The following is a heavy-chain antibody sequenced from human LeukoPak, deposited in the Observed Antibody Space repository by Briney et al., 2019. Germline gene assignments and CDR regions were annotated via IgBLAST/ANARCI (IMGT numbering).Heavy chain of an antibody. Sequence: PGGSLRLSCAASGFTFSSYGMHWVRQAPGKGLEWVAVIWYDGGNKYYADSVKGRFTISRDNSKNTLYLQMNSLRAEDTAVYYCAKVSGGSSGPFDYWGQGTLDTVSS. J-gene: IGHJ4*02. D-gene: IGHD3-22*01. CDR3: AKVSGGSSGPFDY. CDR1: GFTFSSYG. V-gene: IGHV3-33*06. CDR2: IWYDGGNK.